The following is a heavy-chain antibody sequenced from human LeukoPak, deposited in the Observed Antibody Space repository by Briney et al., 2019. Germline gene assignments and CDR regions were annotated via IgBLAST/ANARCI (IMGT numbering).Heavy chain of an antibody. CDR1: GFTFSSYA. CDR2: ISSSSSYI. J-gene: IGHJ4*02. Sequence: GGSLRLSCAASGFTFSSYAMSWVRQAPGKGLEWVSSISSSSSYIYYADSVKGRFTISRDNAKNSLYLQMNSLRAEDTAVYYCARDASYSSSWYDYWGQGTLVTVSS. V-gene: IGHV3-21*01. CDR3: ARDASYSSSWYDY. D-gene: IGHD6-13*01.